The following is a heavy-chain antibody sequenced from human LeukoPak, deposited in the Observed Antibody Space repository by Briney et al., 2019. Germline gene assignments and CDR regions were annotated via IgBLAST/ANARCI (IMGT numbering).Heavy chain of an antibody. CDR1: GGSISSYY. Sequence: PSETLSLTCTVSGGSISSYYWSWIRQPPGKGLEWIGYIYYSGSTNYNPSLKSRVTISVDTSKNQFSLKLSSVTAADTAVYYCASAYSGYDFYFDYRGQGTLVTVSS. CDR2: IYYSGST. V-gene: IGHV4-59*01. J-gene: IGHJ4*02. CDR3: ASAYSGYDFYFDY. D-gene: IGHD5-12*01.